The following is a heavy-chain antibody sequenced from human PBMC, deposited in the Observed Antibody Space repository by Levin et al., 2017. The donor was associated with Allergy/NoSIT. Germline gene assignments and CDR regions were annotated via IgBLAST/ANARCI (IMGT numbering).Heavy chain of an antibody. J-gene: IGHJ6*02. D-gene: IGHD2-8*01. CDR3: AGTRTYYYYGMDV. CDR1: GGSISSYY. V-gene: IGHV4-59*08. Sequence: SETLSLTCTVSGGSISSYYWSWIRQPPGKGLEWIGYIYYSGSTNYNPSLKSRVTISVDTSKNQFSLKLSSVTAADTAVYYCAGTRTYYYYGMDVWGQGTTVTVSS. CDR2: IYYSGST.